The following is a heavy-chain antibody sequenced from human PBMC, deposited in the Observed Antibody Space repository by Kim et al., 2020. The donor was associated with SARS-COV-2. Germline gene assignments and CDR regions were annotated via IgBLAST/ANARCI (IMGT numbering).Heavy chain of an antibody. V-gene: IGHV3-23*01. D-gene: IGHD3-22*01. Sequence: YYADAVKGRFTLSRDISKNTLYLQMNSLIGEDTAIYYCAKDYYYDNSGPDYWGQGTLVTVSS. CDR3: AKDYYYDNSGPDY. J-gene: IGHJ4*02.